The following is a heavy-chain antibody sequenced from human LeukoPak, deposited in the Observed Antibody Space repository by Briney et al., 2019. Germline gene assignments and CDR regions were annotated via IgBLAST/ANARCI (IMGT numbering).Heavy chain of an antibody. Sequence: SETLSLTCTVSGGSISSSSYYWGWIRQPPGKGLEWIGSIYYSGSTYYNPSLKSRVTISVDTSKNEFSLKLSSVTAADTAVYYCARVLLWFGELLVWGQGTLVTVSS. D-gene: IGHD3-10*01. CDR2: IYYSGST. V-gene: IGHV4-39*07. CDR3: ARVLLWFGELLV. CDR1: GGSISSSSYY. J-gene: IGHJ4*02.